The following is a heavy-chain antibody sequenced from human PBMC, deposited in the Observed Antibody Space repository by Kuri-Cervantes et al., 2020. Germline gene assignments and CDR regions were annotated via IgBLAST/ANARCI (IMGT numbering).Heavy chain of an antibody. CDR3: ARLSYYCFDH. CDR2: MNPNSGYT. Sequence: ASVKVSCNVSGYTLAKLSIHWVRQAPGQGLEWMGWMNPNSGYTNYAQKFQGRVTMTRDKSTSTVYMELSSLRSDDTAVYHCARLSYYCFDHWGQGTLVTVSS. D-gene: IGHD2-21*01. V-gene: IGHV1-2*02. CDR1: GYTLAKLS. J-gene: IGHJ4*02.